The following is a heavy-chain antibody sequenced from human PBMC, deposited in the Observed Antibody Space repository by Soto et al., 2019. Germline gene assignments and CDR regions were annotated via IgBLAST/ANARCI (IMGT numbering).Heavy chain of an antibody. CDR3: AITWELPFDY. Sequence: SETLSLTCTVSGGSISSSSYYWGWIRQPPGKGLEWIGSIYYSGSTYYNPSLKSRVTISVDTSKNQFSLKQSSVTAADTAVYYCAITWELPFDYWGQGTLVTVSS. V-gene: IGHV4-39*01. J-gene: IGHJ4*02. D-gene: IGHD1-26*01. CDR1: GGSISSSSYY. CDR2: IYYSGST.